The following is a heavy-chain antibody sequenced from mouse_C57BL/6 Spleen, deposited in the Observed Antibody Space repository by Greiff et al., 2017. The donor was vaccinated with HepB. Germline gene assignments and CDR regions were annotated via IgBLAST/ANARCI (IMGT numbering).Heavy chain of an antibody. CDR2: IDPNSGGT. CDR3: AREDYYGSRDYAMDY. Sequence: QVQLKQPGAELVKPGASVKLSCKASGYTFTSYWMHWVKQRPGRGLEWIGRIDPNSGGTKYNEKFKSKATLTVDKPSSTAYMQLSSLTSEDSAVYYCAREDYYGSRDYAMDYWGQGTSVTVSS. CDR1: GYTFTSYW. V-gene: IGHV1-72*01. J-gene: IGHJ4*01. D-gene: IGHD1-1*01.